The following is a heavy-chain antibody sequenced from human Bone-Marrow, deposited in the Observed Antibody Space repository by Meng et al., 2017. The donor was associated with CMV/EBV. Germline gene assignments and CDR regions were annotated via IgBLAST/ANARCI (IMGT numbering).Heavy chain of an antibody. CDR3: ARGTIPPKHEFDY. J-gene: IGHJ4*02. CDR1: GGSISGSSYY. Sequence: GSLRLSCTVSGGSISGSSYYWGWIRQPPGKGLEWVGSISFGGSTYYGPSLKSRVTISVDSSKNQFSLKLSSVTAADTAVYFCARGTIPPKHEFDYWGQGTLVTVSS. CDR2: ISFGGST. V-gene: IGHV4-39*07. D-gene: IGHD1-7*01.